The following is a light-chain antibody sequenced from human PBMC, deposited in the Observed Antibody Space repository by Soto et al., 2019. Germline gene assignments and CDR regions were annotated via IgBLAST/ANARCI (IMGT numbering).Light chain of an antibody. CDR2: GNS. CDR1: SSNIGAHYD. Sequence: QSVLTQPPSVSGAPGQRVTISCTGSSSNIGAHYDVHWYQQLPGTAPKLLIYGNSNRPSGVPDRFSGSKSGNSASLAITGLQAEDEADYYCQSYDNSLSVYVFGPGTKVTVL. J-gene: IGLJ1*01. V-gene: IGLV1-40*01. CDR3: QSYDNSLSVYV.